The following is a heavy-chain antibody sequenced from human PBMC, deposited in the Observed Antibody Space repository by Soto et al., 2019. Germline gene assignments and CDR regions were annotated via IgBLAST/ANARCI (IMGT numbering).Heavy chain of an antibody. J-gene: IGHJ6*03. D-gene: IGHD5-12*01. V-gene: IGHV3-23*01. CDR3: AKGTVARDYYYYYMDV. CDR1: GFTFSTYA. Sequence: GASLRLSYATSGFTFSTYALSWIRQAPAPGQEWVSAISGSGSSTYYADSVKGRFTISRDNSKNTLYLQMNSLRAEDTAVYYCAKGTVARDYYYYYMDVWGKGT. CDR2: ISGSGSST.